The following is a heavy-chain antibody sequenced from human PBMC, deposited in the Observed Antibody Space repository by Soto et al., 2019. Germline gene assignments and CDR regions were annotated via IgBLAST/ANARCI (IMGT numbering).Heavy chain of an antibody. D-gene: IGHD3-22*01. CDR2: IYHSGST. CDR1: GGSISSGGYS. CDR3: ARVDYYDSSGILDP. Sequence: SETLSLTCAVSGGSISSGGYSWSWIRQPPGKGLEWIGYIYHSGSTYYNPSLKSRVTISVDTSKNQFSLKLSSVTAADTAVYYCARVDYYDSSGILDPWGQGTLVTVSS. V-gene: IGHV4-30-2*01. J-gene: IGHJ5*02.